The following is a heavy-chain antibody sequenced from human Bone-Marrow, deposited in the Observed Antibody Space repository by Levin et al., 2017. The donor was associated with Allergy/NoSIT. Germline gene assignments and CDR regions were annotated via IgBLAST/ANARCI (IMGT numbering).Heavy chain of an antibody. J-gene: IGHJ4*02. D-gene: IGHD3-9*01. CDR2: TYSGGAT. CDR1: GFLVTRNH. CDR3: ARDNYDTPGELDF. V-gene: IGHV3-53*01. Sequence: GGSLRLSCEASGFLVTRNHMSWVRQAPGKGLEWLSVTYSGGATYYRDSVKGRFTISRDNFKNTLYLQMNSLRAEDTAIYFCARDNYDTPGELDFWGQGTLVTVS.